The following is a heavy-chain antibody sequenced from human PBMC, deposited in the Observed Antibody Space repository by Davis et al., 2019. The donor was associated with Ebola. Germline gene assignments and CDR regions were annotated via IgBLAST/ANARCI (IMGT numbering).Heavy chain of an antibody. CDR1: NDSIRSYY. V-gene: IGHV4-59*01. D-gene: IGHD6-19*01. CDR2: IYYTGRT. J-gene: IGHJ4*02. Sequence: PSETLSLTCTASNDSIRSYYWSWIRQPPGKGLEWIGYIYYTGRTNYNPSLKSRVTISVDTSKNQFSLKLSSVTAADTAVYYCAGGVAVPGDYWGQGTLVTVSS. CDR3: AGGVAVPGDY.